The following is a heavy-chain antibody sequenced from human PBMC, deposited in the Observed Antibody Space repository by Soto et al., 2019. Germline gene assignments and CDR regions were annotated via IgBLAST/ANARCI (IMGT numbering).Heavy chain of an antibody. D-gene: IGHD5-12*01. J-gene: IGHJ6*03. V-gene: IGHV1-8*01. Sequence: ASVKVSCKASGYTFTSYDINWVRQATGQGLEWMGWMNPNSGNTGYAQKFQGRVTMTRNTSISTAYMELSSLRSEDTAVYYCARATLGGFCGYDWERRYYYYMDVWGKGTTVTVSS. CDR1: GYTFTSYD. CDR2: MNPNSGNT. CDR3: ARATLGGFCGYDWERRYYYYMDV.